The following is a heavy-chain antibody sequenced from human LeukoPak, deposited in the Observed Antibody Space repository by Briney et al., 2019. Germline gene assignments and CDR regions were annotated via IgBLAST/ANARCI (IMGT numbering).Heavy chain of an antibody. V-gene: IGHV4-59*08. CDR1: GGAIDNYY. CDR2: VYYGGTI. J-gene: IGHJ1*01. CDR3: ARHGTAAGPFQL. Sequence: SETLSLTCTVSGGAIDNYYWSWIRQPPGKGLEWIACVYYGGTINYNPSLESRVTISVDTSKNQFSLRLTSVAAADTAVYYCARHGTAAGPFQLWGQGTLVTVSS. D-gene: IGHD2-21*02.